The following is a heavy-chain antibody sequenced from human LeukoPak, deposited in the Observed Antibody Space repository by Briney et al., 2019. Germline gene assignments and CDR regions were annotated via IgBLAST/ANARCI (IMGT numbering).Heavy chain of an antibody. J-gene: IGHJ2*01. D-gene: IGHD1-26*01. Sequence: GRSLRLSCAASGFTFSSYAMHWVRQGPGKGLECISTISSDGGSTYYANSVKGRFTISRDNSKNTLYLQMGSLRAEDMAVYYCARGRQGAKTRYFDLWGRGTRVTVSS. CDR2: ISSDGGST. CDR1: GFTFSSYA. CDR3: ARGRQGAKTRYFDL. V-gene: IGHV3-64*01.